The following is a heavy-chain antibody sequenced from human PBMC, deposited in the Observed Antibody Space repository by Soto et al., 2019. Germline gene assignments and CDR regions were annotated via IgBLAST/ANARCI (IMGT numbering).Heavy chain of an antibody. Sequence: QVQLQESGPGLVKPSETLSLTCTVSGDSISHYYWSWIRHPPGKGLEWIGNIYYSGSTNYNPSLTRRVTIPVDTSQSQFSLKLSSVTAADTAVYYCARHYGDDYGDLNDAFDVWGQGTMVTVSS. CDR1: GDSISHYY. J-gene: IGHJ3*01. CDR3: ARHYGDDYGDLNDAFDV. V-gene: IGHV4-59*08. D-gene: IGHD4-17*01. CDR2: IYYSGST.